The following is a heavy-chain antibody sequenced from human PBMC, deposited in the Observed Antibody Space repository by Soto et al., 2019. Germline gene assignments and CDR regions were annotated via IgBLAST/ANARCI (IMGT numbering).Heavy chain of an antibody. V-gene: IGHV1-18*04. CDR2: ISAYNGNT. J-gene: IGHJ4*02. D-gene: IGHD3-22*01. CDR3: AREAYDSSGYYYALDY. Sequence: ASVKFYCKASGYTFTSYGISWVRQAPGQGLEWMGWISAYNGNTNYAQKLQGRVTMTTDTSTSTAYMELRSLRSDDTAVYYCAREAYDSSGYYYALDYWGQGTLVTVSS. CDR1: GYTFTSYG.